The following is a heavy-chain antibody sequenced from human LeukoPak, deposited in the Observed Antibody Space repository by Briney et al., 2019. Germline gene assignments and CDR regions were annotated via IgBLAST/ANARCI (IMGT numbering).Heavy chain of an antibody. CDR1: GYTFTGYY. CDR3: ARTRYCTNGVCYTWFDP. CDR2: INLNSGGT. Sequence: VASVKVSCKASGYTFTGYYMHWVRQAPGQGLEWMGWINLNSGGTNYAQKFQGRVTMTRDTSISTAYMELSRLRSDDTAVYYCARTRYCTNGVCYTWFDPWGQGTLVTVSS. J-gene: IGHJ5*02. V-gene: IGHV1-2*02. D-gene: IGHD2-8*01.